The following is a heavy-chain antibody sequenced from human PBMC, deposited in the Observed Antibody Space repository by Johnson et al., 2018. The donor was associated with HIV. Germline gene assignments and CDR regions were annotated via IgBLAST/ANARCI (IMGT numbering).Heavy chain of an antibody. CDR1: GFTFGDYA. CDR3: AITDSAPAHDAFDI. Sequence: VQLVESGGGLVQPGRSLRLSCSASGFTFGDYAMNWFRQAPGKGLEWVGFIRSKAYGGSTDYAASVKGGFTSSSDDYKSIAYLQLNSLRPEDTALYFWAITDSAPAHDAFDIWGQVKMVTVSS. J-gene: IGHJ3*02. V-gene: IGHV3-49*03. CDR2: IRSKAYGGST. D-gene: IGHD1-14*01.